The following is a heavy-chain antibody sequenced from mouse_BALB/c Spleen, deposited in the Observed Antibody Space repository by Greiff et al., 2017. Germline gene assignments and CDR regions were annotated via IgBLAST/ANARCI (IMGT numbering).Heavy chain of an antibody. J-gene: IGHJ3*01. Sequence: EVKLMESGPELVKPGASVKMSCKASGYTFTSYVMHWVKQKPGQGLEWIGYINPYNDGTKYNEKFKGKATLTSDKSSSTAYMELSSLTSEDSAVYYCARYGNYAAWFAYWGQGTLVTVSA. CDR3: ARYGNYAAWFAY. CDR2: INPYNDGT. CDR1: GYTFTSYV. D-gene: IGHD2-1*01. V-gene: IGHV1-14*01.